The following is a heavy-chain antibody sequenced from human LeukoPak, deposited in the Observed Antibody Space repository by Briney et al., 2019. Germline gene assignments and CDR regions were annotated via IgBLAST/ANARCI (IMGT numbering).Heavy chain of an antibody. CDR2: IYYSGAT. J-gene: IGHJ5*02. CDR1: GGSISSSSYY. CDR3: ASRPQHYGFWSGYYKDWFDP. D-gene: IGHD3-3*01. Sequence: SETLSLTCTVSGGSISSSSYYWGWIRQPPGKGLEWIGSIYYSGATYYDPSLQSRVSISVDTSKNQFSLKLSSVTAADTAVYYCASRPQHYGFWSGYYKDWFDPWGQGTLVTVSS. V-gene: IGHV4-39*01.